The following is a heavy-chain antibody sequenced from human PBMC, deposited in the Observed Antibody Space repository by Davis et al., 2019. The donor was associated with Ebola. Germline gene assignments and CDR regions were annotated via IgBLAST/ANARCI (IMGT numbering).Heavy chain of an antibody. D-gene: IGHD2-2*01. CDR3: SSTSLDAFDT. CDR1: GYTFTSYA. Sequence: GGSLRLSCAASGYTFTSYAMHWVRQAPGQRLEWMGWINAGNGNTKYSQKFQGRVTITRDTSASTAYMELSSLRFEDTAVYYCSSTSLDAFDTWGQGTMVTVSS. J-gene: IGHJ3*02. CDR2: INAGNGNT. V-gene: IGHV1-3*01.